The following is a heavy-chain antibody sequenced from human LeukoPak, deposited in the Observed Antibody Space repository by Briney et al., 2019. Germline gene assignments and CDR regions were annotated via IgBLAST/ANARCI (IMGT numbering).Heavy chain of an antibody. J-gene: IGHJ4*02. CDR2: IIPIFGTA. V-gene: IGHV1-69*05. Sequence: SVKVSCKASGYTFTSYGISWVRQAPGQGLEWMGGIIPIFGTANYAQKFQGRVTITTDESTSTAYMELSSLRSEDTAVYYCARGRWDGYTLFDYWGQGTLVTVSS. D-gene: IGHD5-24*01. CDR1: GYTFTSYG. CDR3: ARGRWDGYTLFDY.